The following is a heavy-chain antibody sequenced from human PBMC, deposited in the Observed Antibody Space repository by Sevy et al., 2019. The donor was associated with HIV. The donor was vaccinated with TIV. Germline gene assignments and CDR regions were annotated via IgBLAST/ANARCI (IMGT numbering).Heavy chain of an antibody. J-gene: IGHJ4*02. V-gene: IGHV4-30-4*01. D-gene: IGHD3-22*01. CDR1: GGSISSGDYY. Sequence: SETLSLTCTVSGGSISSGDYYWSWIRQPPGKGLEWIGYIYYSGSTYYYPSLKSRVTISVDTSKNQFSLKLSSVTAADTAVYYCARVTMIVVALFDYWGQGTLVTVSS. CDR2: IYYSGST. CDR3: ARVTMIVVALFDY.